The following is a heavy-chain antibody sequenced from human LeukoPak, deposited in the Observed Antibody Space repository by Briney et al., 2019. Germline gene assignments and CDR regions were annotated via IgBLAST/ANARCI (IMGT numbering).Heavy chain of an antibody. V-gene: IGHV3-9*01. CDR1: GFTFDDYA. CDR2: ISWNSGSI. J-gene: IGHJ4*02. CDR3: AKGGSGGPIRGLFN. D-gene: IGHD6-19*01. Sequence: GGSLRLSCAASGFTFDDYAMHWVRQAPGKGLEWVSGISWNSGSIGYADSVKGRFTISRDNAKNSLYLQMNSLRAEDTALYYCAKGGSGGPIRGLFNWGQGTLVTVSS.